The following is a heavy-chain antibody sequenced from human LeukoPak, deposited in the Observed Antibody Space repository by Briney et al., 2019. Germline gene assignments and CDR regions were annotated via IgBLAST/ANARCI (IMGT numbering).Heavy chain of an antibody. CDR2: IIPIFGTA. CDR3: ARDAGSPGYYYYYMDV. J-gene: IGHJ6*03. V-gene: IGHV1-69*05. Sequence: ASVKVSCKASGGTFSSYAISWVRQAPGQGLEWMGGIIPIFGTANYAQKFQGRVTITTDESTSTAYMELSSLRSEDTAVYYCARDAGSPGYYYYYMDVWGKGTTVTFSS. CDR1: GGTFSSYA. D-gene: IGHD3-10*01.